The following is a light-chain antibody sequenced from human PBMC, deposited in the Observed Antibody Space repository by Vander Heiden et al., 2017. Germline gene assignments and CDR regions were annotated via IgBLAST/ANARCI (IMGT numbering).Light chain of an antibody. CDR2: GAS. Sequence: EIVLTLSPGTLSLSPGARATLSCRASQSVSSSYLAWYQQKPGQAPRLLIYGASSRATGIPDRFSGSGSGTDFTLTISRLEPEDFAVYYCRQDGSSPLTFGGGTKVEIK. CDR1: QSVSSSY. V-gene: IGKV3-20*01. CDR3: RQDGSSPLT. J-gene: IGKJ4*01.